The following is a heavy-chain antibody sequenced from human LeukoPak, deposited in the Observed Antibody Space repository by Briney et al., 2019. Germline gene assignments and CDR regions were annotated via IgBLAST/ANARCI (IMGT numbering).Heavy chain of an antibody. CDR3: ARGQTARD. CDR2: IYSGGNA. D-gene: IGHD6-6*01. CDR1: GFSVSNNY. J-gene: IGHJ4*02. V-gene: IGHV3-66*02. Sequence: GGSLRLSCAASGFSVSNNYLSWVRRAPGRGLEWVSVIYSGGNAYYADYVKGRFTMSRDNSKNTVYLQMESLRPEDTSIYYCARGQTARDWGQGTQVTVSS.